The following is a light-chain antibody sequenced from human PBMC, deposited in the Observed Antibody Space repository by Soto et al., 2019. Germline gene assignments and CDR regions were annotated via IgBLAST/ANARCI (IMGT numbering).Light chain of an antibody. CDR1: SRDIGGYNY. J-gene: IGLJ1*01. V-gene: IGLV2-14*01. Sequence: QSALTQPASVSGSPGQSITISCTGTSRDIGGYNYVSWYQQHPGKVPKLMIYEVSNRPLGVSNRFSGSKSGNTASLTISGLQAEDEADYYCSSYTSSSTPYVFGTGTKLTVL. CDR2: EVS. CDR3: SSYTSSSTPYV.